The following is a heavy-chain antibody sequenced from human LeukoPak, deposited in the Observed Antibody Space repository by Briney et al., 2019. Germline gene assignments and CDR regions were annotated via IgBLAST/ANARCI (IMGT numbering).Heavy chain of an antibody. V-gene: IGHV3-30*02. D-gene: IGHD6-25*01. J-gene: IGHJ3*02. CDR2: VRNDGSNK. CDR3: AGSGSPYDAFDI. CDR1: GFTFNSYG. Sequence: PGGSLRLSCAASGFTFNSYGMHWVRQAPGKGLEWVAFVRNDGSNKYYADKGRFTIIRDNSKNTLYLQMSSLRAEDTAVYYCAGSGSPYDAFDIWGQGTMVTVSS.